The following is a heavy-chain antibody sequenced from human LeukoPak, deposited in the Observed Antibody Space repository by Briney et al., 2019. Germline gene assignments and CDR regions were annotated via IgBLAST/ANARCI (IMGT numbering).Heavy chain of an antibody. CDR1: GFTFSSYG. J-gene: IGHJ5*02. CDR3: ARVSGWANWGNWFDP. D-gene: IGHD7-27*01. CDR2: ISYDGSNK. V-gene: IGHV3-30*03. Sequence: PGGSLRLSCAASGFTFSSYGMHWVRQAPGKGLEWVAVISYDGSNKYYADSVKGRFTISRDNSKNTLYLQMNSLRAEDTAVYYCARVSGWANWGNWFDPWGQGTLVTVSS.